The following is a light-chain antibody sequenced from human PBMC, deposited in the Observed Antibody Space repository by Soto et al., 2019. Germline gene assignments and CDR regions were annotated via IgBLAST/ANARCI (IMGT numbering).Light chain of an antibody. J-gene: IGKJ1*01. CDR3: QHYNNDLAWE. V-gene: IGKV3-15*01. Sequence: EILMTQSPATLSVSPGERATLFCRASESVGVKLAWYQQKPGQAPRISMFEASTRAAGVPARFSGSGYGTEFTLTISSLQSADFAVYYCQHYNNDLAWEFGQGTKVEVK. CDR1: ESVGVK. CDR2: EAS.